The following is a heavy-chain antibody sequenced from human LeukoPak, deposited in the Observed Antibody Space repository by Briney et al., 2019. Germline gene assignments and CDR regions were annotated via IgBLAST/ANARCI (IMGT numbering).Heavy chain of an antibody. J-gene: IGHJ3*02. Sequence: ASVKVSCKASGGTFSSYAISWVGQAPGQGLEWMGGIIPIFGTANYAQKFQGRVTITADESTSTAYMELSSLRSEDTAVYYCARGGITMVRGVPEFDAFDIWGQGTMVTVSS. CDR2: IIPIFGTA. CDR3: ARGGITMVRGVPEFDAFDI. CDR1: GGTFSSYA. D-gene: IGHD3-10*01. V-gene: IGHV1-69*13.